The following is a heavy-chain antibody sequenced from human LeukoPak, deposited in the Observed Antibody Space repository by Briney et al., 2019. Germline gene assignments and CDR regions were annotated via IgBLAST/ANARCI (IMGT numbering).Heavy chain of an antibody. CDR1: GFTFSSYS. D-gene: IGHD3-10*01. CDR2: ISSSSSYI. CDR3: ARDKGSGGPDALDI. V-gene: IGHV3-21*01. J-gene: IGHJ3*02. Sequence: GGSLRLSCAASGFTFSSYSTNWVRQAPGKGLEWVSSISSSSSYIYYADSVKGRFTISRDNAKNSLYLQMNSLRAEDTAVYYCARDKGSGGPDALDIWGQGTMVTVSS.